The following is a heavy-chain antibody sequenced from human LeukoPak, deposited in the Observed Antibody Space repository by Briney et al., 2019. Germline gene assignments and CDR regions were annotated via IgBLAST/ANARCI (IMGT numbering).Heavy chain of an antibody. V-gene: IGHV3-9*01. D-gene: IGHD3-22*01. CDR1: GFTFDDYA. J-gene: IGHJ4*02. CDR3: AKGQLATPYPPYYYDYYYFDY. Sequence: GRSLRLSCAASGFTFDDYAMHWVRQAPGKGLEWVSVISWNSGSIGYADSVKSRFTISRDNAKNSMYLQMNSLRAEDTALYYCAKGQLATPYPPYYYDYYYFDYWGQGTLVTVSS. CDR2: ISWNSGSI.